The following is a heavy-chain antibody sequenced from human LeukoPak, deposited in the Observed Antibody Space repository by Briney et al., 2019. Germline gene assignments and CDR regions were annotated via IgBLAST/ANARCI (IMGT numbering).Heavy chain of an antibody. CDR3: ARPGDANWNDKGNWFDP. CDR2: IYTSGST. V-gene: IGHV4-61*02. CDR1: GGSISSGSYY. J-gene: IGHJ5*02. Sequence: PSQTLSLTCTVSGGSISSGSYYWSWIRQPAGKGLEWIGRIYTSGSTNYNPSLKSRVTISVDTSKNQFSLKLSSVTAADTAVYYCARPGDANWNDKGNWFDPWGQGTLVTVSS. D-gene: IGHD1-1*01.